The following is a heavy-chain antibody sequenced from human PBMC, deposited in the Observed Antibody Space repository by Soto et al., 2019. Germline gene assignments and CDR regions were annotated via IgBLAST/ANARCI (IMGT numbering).Heavy chain of an antibody. CDR2: IIPIFSKT. Sequence: QVQLVQSGAEVKEPGTSVKVSCKASGGTFSTSSFVWVRQGPGQGLEWMGGIIPIFSKTNVAQKFQGRITFTADESTRTAYMELSSLRSEDTAIYYSARDVVRSTGGDSWGQGTLVTVSS. V-gene: IGHV1-69*01. CDR3: ARDVVRSTGGDS. J-gene: IGHJ4*02. D-gene: IGHD2-15*01. CDR1: GGTFSTSS.